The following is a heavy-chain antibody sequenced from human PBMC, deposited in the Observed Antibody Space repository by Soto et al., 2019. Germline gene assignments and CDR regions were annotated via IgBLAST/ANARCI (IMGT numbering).Heavy chain of an antibody. D-gene: IGHD2-2*01. J-gene: IGHJ6*02. CDR3: ARDRGFVVVVPAGGMDV. Sequence: ASVKVSCKVSGYTFTSYAMHWVRQAPGQRLEWMGWINAGNGNTKYSQKFQGRVTITRDTSASTAYMELSSLRSEDTAVYYCARDRGFVVVVPAGGMDVWGQGTAVTVSS. CDR2: INAGNGNT. CDR1: GYTFTSYA. V-gene: IGHV1-3*01.